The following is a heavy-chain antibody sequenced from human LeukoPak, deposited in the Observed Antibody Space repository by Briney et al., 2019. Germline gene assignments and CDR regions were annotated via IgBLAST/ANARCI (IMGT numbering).Heavy chain of an antibody. CDR3: ARWEASRVAFDI. D-gene: IGHD1-26*01. V-gene: IGHV4-59*01. CDR1: GGSISTYY. Sequence: SETLSLTCTVSGGSISTYYWSWIRQPPGRGLEWIGYIYYSGITDYSPSLKSRVTISIDTSRKQFSLKLSSVTAADTAVYYCARWEASRVAFDIWGQVTLVTVSS. CDR2: IYYSGIT. J-gene: IGHJ3*02.